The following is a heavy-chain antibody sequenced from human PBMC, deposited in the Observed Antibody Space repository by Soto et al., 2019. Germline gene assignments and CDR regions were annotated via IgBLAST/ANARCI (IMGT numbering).Heavy chain of an antibody. J-gene: IGHJ6*03. V-gene: IGHV4-59*01. CDR2: IYYSGSA. CDR1: GASISSYH. CDR3: AAAVPAEYVFPYYYMDV. Sequence: QVQLQESGPGLVKPSETLSLTCTVSGASISSYHWSWIRQTPGKGLEWIGYIYYSGSANYNPSPKSRVTFPVDTSKNQVALKLSSVTAADTGVYYCAAAVPAEYVFPYYYMDVWGKGTTVTVSS. D-gene: IGHD3-16*01.